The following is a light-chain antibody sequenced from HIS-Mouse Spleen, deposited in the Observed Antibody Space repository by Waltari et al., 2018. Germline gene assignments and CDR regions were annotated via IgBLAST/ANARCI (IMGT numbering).Light chain of an antibody. V-gene: IGLV3-21*02. CDR1: NVGRKI. CDR2: DDS. Sequence: SYVLPQPPSVSVAPGQTARITCGGNNVGRKIVHWYQQKPGQAPVLVVYDDSDRPSGIPERFSGSNSGNTATLTISRVEAGDEADYYCQVWDSSSDPVFGTGTKVTVL. J-gene: IGLJ1*01. CDR3: QVWDSSSDPV.